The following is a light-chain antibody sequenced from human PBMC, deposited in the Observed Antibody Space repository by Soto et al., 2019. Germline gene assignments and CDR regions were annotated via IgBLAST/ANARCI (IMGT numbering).Light chain of an antibody. Sequence: EIVLTQSPGTLSLSPGERATLSCRASQSVSSSYLAWYQQKPGQAPRLLIYGASSRATGLPDRFSGSGSGTDFPPTISLQEHDVVAEYYYQQYSTSPSFGQGTKLEIK. CDR1: QSVSSSY. CDR2: GAS. V-gene: IGKV3-20*01. J-gene: IGKJ2*01. CDR3: QQYSTSPS.